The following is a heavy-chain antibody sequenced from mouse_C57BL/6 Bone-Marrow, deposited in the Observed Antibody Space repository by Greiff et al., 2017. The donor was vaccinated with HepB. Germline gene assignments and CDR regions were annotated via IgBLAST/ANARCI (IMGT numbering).Heavy chain of an antibody. D-gene: IGHD6-1*01. CDR3: AIEQRGRAMDY. J-gene: IGHJ4*01. Sequence: QVQLQQPGAELVKPGASVKVSCKASGYTFPSYWMHWVKQRPGQGLEWIGRLHPSDSDTNYNQKFKGKATLTVDKSSSTADMQLSSLTSEDSAVYYCAIEQRGRAMDYWGQGTSVTVSS. CDR2: LHPSDSDT. CDR1: GYTFPSYW. V-gene: IGHV1-74*01.